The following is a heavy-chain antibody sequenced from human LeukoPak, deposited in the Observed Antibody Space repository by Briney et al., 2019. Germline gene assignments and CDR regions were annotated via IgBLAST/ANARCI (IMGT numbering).Heavy chain of an antibody. J-gene: IGHJ4*02. CDR2: FDPEDGET. D-gene: IGHD1-26*01. CDR3: ATDKAISGSWHFDY. CDR1: GYTLTELS. V-gene: IGHV1-24*01. Sequence: GASVKVSCKVSGYTLTELSMHWVRQAPGKGLEWMGGFDPEDGETIYAQKFQGRVTMTEDTSTDTAYMELSSLRSEDTAVYYCATDKAISGSWHFDYWGQGTLVTVSS.